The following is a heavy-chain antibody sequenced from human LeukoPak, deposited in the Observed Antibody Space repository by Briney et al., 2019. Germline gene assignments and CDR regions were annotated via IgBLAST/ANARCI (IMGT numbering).Heavy chain of an antibody. V-gene: IGHV3-7*01. J-gene: IGHJ6*03. CDR2: IKDDGNEK. Sequence: GGSLRLSCAASGFTFTRYWMSWVRQAPGKGLEWVANIKDDGNEKYYAASVRGRFTISRDNTKNSLYLQVNSLRADDTGLYYCARAARYGDYNYDYYYYMDVWGKGTTDTVSS. CDR1: GFTFTRYW. D-gene: IGHD4-17*01. CDR3: ARAARYGDYNYDYYYYMDV.